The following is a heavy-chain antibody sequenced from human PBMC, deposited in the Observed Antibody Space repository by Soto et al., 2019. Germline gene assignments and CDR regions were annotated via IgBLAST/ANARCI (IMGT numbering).Heavy chain of an antibody. D-gene: IGHD4-17*01. CDR2: ISSSSSTI. J-gene: IGHJ4*02. CDR3: ASEYGDYNY. CDR1: GFTFSSYS. V-gene: IGHV3-48*01. Sequence: GGSLRLSCAASGFTFSSYSMNWVRQAPGKGLEWVSYISSSSSTIYYADSVKGRFTISRDNAKNSLYLQMNSLRAEDTAVYYCASEYGDYNYWGQGTLVTVSS.